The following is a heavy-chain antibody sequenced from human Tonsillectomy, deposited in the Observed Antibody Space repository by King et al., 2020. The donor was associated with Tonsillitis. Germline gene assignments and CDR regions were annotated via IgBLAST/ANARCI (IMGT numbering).Heavy chain of an antibody. V-gene: IGHV4-59*01. CDR1: NGSISTYY. Sequence: QLPESGPGLVKPSETLSLTCSISNGSISTYYWSWIRQPPGKGLEWIGYMYYSGSTNYNPSLKSRVTISVDTSKNQFSLRLSSVTAADTAIYYCARVRSFHMGIDWYFDLWGRGTLVTVSS. D-gene: IGHD2-21*01. CDR3: ARVRSFHMGIDWYFDL. CDR2: MYYSGST. J-gene: IGHJ2*01.